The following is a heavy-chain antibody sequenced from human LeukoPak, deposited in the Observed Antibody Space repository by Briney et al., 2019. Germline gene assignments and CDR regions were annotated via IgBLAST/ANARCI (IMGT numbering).Heavy chain of an antibody. CDR1: GFTFSSYS. CDR2: ISSSSSYI. J-gene: IGHJ4*02. Sequence: GGSLRLSCAASGFTFSSYSMNWVRQAPGKGLEWVSSISSSSSYIYYADSVKGRFTISRDNAKNSLYLQMNSLRAEDAAVYYCARGYYYDSRRFYYFDYWGQGTLVTVSS. V-gene: IGHV3-21*01. CDR3: ARGYYYDSRRFYYFDY. D-gene: IGHD3-22*01.